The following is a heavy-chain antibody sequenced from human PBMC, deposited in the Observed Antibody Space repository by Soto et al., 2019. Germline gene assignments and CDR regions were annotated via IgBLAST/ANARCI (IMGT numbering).Heavy chain of an antibody. Sequence: GGSLRLSCAASGFTFSSYAISWVRQAPGKGLEWVSAISGSGGSTYYADSVKGRFTISRDNSKNTLYLQMNSLRAEDTAVYYCRYFDWLLSFDYWGQRTLVTVSS. J-gene: IGHJ4*02. CDR3: RYFDWLLSFDY. CDR2: ISGSGGST. V-gene: IGHV3-23*01. D-gene: IGHD3-9*01. CDR1: GFTFSSYA.